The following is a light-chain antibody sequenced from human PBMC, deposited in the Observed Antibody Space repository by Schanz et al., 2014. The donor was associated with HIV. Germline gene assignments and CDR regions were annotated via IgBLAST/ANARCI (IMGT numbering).Light chain of an antibody. CDR2: ATS. CDR3: QQYTTYAYT. CDR1: QSVGGSQ. V-gene: IGKV3-20*01. Sequence: EIVLTQSPGRLSLSPGERATLSCRASQSVGGSQLAWFQLKRGQPPRLLIYATSFRAVGIPDRFSGSGSETDFTLTISSLQPDDFATYYCQQYTTYAYTFGQGTKLEIK. J-gene: IGKJ2*01.